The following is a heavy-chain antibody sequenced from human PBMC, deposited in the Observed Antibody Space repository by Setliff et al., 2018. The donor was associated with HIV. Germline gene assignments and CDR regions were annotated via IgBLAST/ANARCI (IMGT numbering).Heavy chain of an antibody. Sequence: ASVKVSCKASGYTLSYAMHWVRQAPGQRLEWMGWINAGNGNTKYSQKFQGRVTITRDTSASTAYMELSSLRSEDTAVYYCASIDCGGDCYSYYYYGMDVWGQGTTVTVSS. V-gene: IGHV1-3*01. CDR3: ASIDCGGDCYSYYYYGMDV. J-gene: IGHJ6*02. CDR2: INAGNGNT. CDR1: GYTLSYA. D-gene: IGHD2-21*02.